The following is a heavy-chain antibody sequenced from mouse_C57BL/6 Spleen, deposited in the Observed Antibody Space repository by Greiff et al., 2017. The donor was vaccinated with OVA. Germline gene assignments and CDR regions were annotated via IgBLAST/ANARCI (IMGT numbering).Heavy chain of an antibody. CDR3: ARTTVVATGDMDY. CDR2: IYPRSGNT. D-gene: IGHD1-1*01. J-gene: IGHJ4*01. CDR1: GYTFTNYG. V-gene: IGHV1-81*01. Sequence: QVQVQQSGAELGRAGGSVKVSCQASGYTFTNYGISWVEQRNGQGLEWIGEIYPRSGNTYYNEKFKGKATLTADKSSSTAYMELRSLTSEDSAVYFCARTTVVATGDMDYWGQGTSVTVSS.